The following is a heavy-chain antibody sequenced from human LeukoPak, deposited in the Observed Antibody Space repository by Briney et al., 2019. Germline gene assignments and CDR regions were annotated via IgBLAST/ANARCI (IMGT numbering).Heavy chain of an antibody. CDR3: ARGGSFHAFDI. Sequence: GASVKVSCKASGYTFTGYWIQWVRQAPGQGPEWMGWIQTDRGDTVYAGKFQGRVTMTRDTSITTAYVELSRLASDDTAVYYCARGGSFHAFDIWGRGTMVSVSS. V-gene: IGHV1-2*02. J-gene: IGHJ3*02. D-gene: IGHD3-10*01. CDR2: IQTDRGDT. CDR1: GYTFTGYW.